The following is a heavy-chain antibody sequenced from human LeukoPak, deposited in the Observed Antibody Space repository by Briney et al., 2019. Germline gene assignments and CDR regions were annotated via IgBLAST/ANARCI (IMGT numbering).Heavy chain of an antibody. J-gene: IGHJ3*01. Sequence: GGSLRLSCAASGFTFSNYAMNWVRQAPGKGLEWVSGISGSGILTYYADSVKGRFTISRDNSKTTLYLQMNSLRAEDTAVYYCARGYVSPDAFDVWGQGTMVTVSS. CDR2: ISGSGILT. CDR1: GFTFSNYA. D-gene: IGHD3-16*01. V-gene: IGHV3-23*01. CDR3: ARGYVSPDAFDV.